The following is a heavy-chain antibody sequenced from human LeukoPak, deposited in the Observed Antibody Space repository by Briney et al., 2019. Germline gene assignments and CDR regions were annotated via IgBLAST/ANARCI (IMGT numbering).Heavy chain of an antibody. CDR2: ISSSGSTI. D-gene: IGHD2-15*01. V-gene: IGHV3-48*03. CDR1: GFTFSSYE. J-gene: IGHJ4*02. Sequence: GGSLRLSCAASGFTFSSYEMNWVRQAPGKGLEWVSYISSSGSTIYYVDSVKGRFTISRDNAKNSLYLQMNSLRAEDTAVYYCARDRGRVAALDYWGQGTLVTVSS. CDR3: ARDRGRVAALDY.